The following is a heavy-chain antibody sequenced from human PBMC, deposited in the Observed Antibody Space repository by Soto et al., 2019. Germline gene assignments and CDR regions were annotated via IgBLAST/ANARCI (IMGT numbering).Heavy chain of an antibody. CDR2: ISGSGGST. J-gene: IGHJ4*02. Sequence: PGGSLRLSCAASGFTFSSYAMSWVRQAPGKWLEWVSAISGSGGSTYYADSVKGRFTISRDNSKNTLYLQMNSLRAEDTAVYYCAKVSFLWFGEPNFDYWGQGTLVTVSS. D-gene: IGHD3-10*01. CDR1: GFTFSSYA. V-gene: IGHV3-23*01. CDR3: AKVSFLWFGEPNFDY.